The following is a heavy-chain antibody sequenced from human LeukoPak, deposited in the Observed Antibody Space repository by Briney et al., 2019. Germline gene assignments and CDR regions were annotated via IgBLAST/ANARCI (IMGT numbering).Heavy chain of an antibody. CDR2: INHSGST. D-gene: IGHD6-13*01. CDR1: GGSFSGYY. J-gene: IGHJ4*02. Sequence: PSETLSLTCAVYGGSFSGYYWSWIRQPPGKGLEWIGEINHSGSTNYNPSLKSRVTISVDTSKNQFSLKLSSVTAADTAVYYCARAAKNYSSSWYGRAFFDYWGQGTLVTVSS. CDR3: ARAAKNYSSSWYGRAFFDY. V-gene: IGHV4-34*01.